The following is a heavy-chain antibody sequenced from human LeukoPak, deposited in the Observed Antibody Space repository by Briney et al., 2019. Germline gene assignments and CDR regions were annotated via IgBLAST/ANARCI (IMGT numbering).Heavy chain of an antibody. D-gene: IGHD6-19*01. CDR2: INPNSGGT. CDR3: ARGAEGQWLGDAFDI. J-gene: IGHJ3*02. CDR1: GYTFTSYY. V-gene: IGHV1-2*02. Sequence: GASVKVSCKASGYTFTSYYMHWVRQAPGQGLEWMGWINPNSGGTNYAQKFQGRVTMTRDTSISTAYMELSRLRSDDTAVYYCARGAEGQWLGDAFDIWGQGTMVTVSS.